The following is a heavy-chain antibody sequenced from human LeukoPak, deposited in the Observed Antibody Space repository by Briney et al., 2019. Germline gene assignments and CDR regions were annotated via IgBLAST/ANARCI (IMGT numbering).Heavy chain of an antibody. V-gene: IGHV4-4*07. J-gene: IGHJ5*02. CDR3: ARDSGTTGEVKFDP. D-gene: IGHD3-10*01. CDR1: GGSITNFL. CDR2: IYSSRTI. Sequence: PSETLSHTCTVSGGSITNFLWSWIRQPAGKGLGWIGRIYSSRTITYNPSLERRVSMSVDTYKNQFSLKLSSVTAADTAVYYCARDSGTTGEVKFDPWGQGTLVIVSS.